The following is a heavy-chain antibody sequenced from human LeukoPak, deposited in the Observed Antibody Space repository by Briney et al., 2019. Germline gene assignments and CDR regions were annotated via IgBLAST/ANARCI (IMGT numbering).Heavy chain of an antibody. V-gene: IGHV4-30-4*08. Sequence: SETLSLTCTVSGGSISSGDYYWSWIRQPPGKGLEWIGYIYYSGSTYYNPSLKSRVTISVDTSKNQFSLKLSSVTAADTAVYYCARGYYDFWSGYYTEPPNWFDPWGQGTLVTVSS. CDR2: IYYSGST. J-gene: IGHJ5*02. CDR1: GGSISSGDYY. CDR3: ARGYYDFWSGYYTEPPNWFDP. D-gene: IGHD3-3*01.